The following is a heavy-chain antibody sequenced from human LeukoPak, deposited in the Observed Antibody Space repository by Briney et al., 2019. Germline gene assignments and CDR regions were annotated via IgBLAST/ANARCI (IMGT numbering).Heavy chain of an antibody. Sequence: GGSLRLSCAASGFTVSSNYMSWVRQAPGKGLEWVSYISSSGSDIYNADSVKGRFTISRDNAKNSLYLQMNSLRAEDTAVYYCARDPYGSGRKGSWGQGTLVTVSS. CDR3: ARDPYGSGRKGS. CDR1: GFTVSSNY. V-gene: IGHV3-11*04. CDR2: ISSSGSDI. J-gene: IGHJ5*02. D-gene: IGHD3-10*01.